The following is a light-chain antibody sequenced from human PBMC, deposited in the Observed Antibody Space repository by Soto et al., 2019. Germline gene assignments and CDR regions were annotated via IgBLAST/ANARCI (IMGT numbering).Light chain of an antibody. CDR1: SSDVGGYNY. V-gene: IGLV2-8*01. Sequence: QSALTQPPSASGSPGQSVTISCTGTSSDVGGYNYVSWYQQHPGKAPKLMIYEVSKRPSGVPDRFSGSKSGNTASLTVSGLQAEDEADYYCSSYAGSNNWVFGGGNKVTVL. J-gene: IGLJ3*02. CDR3: SSYAGSNNWV. CDR2: EVS.